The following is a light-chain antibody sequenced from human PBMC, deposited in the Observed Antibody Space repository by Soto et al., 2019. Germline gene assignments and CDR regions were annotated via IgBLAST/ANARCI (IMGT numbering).Light chain of an antibody. CDR3: QQYGGSPPIT. J-gene: IGKJ5*01. V-gene: IGKV3-11*01. Sequence: EIVLTQSPATLSLSPGETATLSCRATRSVSSYLAWYQQKPGQAPRLLIYDASNRATGIPARFSGSGSGTDFTLTISRVDPEDFAVYYCQQYGGSPPITFGQGTRLEI. CDR2: DAS. CDR1: RSVSSY.